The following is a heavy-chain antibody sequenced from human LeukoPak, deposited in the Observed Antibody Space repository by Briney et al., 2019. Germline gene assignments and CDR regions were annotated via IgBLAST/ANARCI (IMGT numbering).Heavy chain of an antibody. D-gene: IGHD5-24*01. CDR3: AKDRGGGGFNFFDF. CDR1: GFTFSSYW. V-gene: IGHV3-7*03. J-gene: IGHJ4*02. Sequence: PGGSLRLSCAASGFTFSSYWMSWVRQAPGKGLEWVANIKQDGSEKYYVDSVKGRFTISRDNAKNSLYLQMNSLRAEDTAFYYCAKDRGGGGFNFFDFWGQGTLVTVSS. CDR2: IKQDGSEK.